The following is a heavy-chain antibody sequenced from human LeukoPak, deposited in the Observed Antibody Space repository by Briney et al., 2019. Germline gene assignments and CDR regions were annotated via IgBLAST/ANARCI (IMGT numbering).Heavy chain of an antibody. CDR3: AGNYGPYYFDY. V-gene: IGHV3-33*01. D-gene: IGHD3-10*01. Sequence: GGSLRLSCAASGFTFSNYGMHWVRHAPGKGLEWVAVIWYDGSNKYYADSVKGRFTISRDNSKNTLYLQMNSLRAEDTAVYYCAGNYGPYYFDYWGQGTLVTVSS. CDR1: GFTFSNYG. J-gene: IGHJ4*02. CDR2: IWYDGSNK.